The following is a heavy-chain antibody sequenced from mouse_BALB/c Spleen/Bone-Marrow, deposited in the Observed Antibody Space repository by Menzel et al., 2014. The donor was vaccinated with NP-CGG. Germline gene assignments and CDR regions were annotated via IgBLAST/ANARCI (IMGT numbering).Heavy chain of an antibody. CDR3: ARGKYGYDY. CDR1: GFTFSSFG. D-gene: IGHD2-10*02. CDR2: ISSGSSTI. Sequence: EVQLVESGGGLVQPGGSWKLSCAASGFTFSSFGVHWVRQAPEKGLEWVAYISSGSSTIYYADTVKGRLTISRDNPKNTLFLQMTSLRSEDTAMYYCARGKYGYDYWGQGTTLTVSS. J-gene: IGHJ2*01. V-gene: IGHV5-17*02.